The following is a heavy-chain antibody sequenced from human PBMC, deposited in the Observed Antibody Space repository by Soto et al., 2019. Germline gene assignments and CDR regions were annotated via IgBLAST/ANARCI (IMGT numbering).Heavy chain of an antibody. J-gene: IGHJ5*02. V-gene: IGHV1-69*01. CDR1: GGTFSSYA. D-gene: IGHD6-13*01. CDR3: ARDALMGIAAAGRDNWFDP. Sequence: QVQLVQSGAEVKKPGSSVKVSCKASGGTFSSYAISWVRQAPGQGLEWMGGIIPIFGTANYAQKFQGRVTITADESTSTAYMELSSLRSEDTAVYYCARDALMGIAAAGRDNWFDPWGQGTLVTVSS. CDR2: IIPIFGTA.